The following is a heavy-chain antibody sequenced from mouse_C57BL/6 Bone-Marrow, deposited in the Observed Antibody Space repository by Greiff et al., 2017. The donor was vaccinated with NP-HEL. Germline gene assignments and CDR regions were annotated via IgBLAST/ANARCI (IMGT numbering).Heavy chain of an antibody. V-gene: IGHV5-6*01. Sequence: EVQVVESGGDLVKPGGSLKLSCAASGFTFSSYGMSWVRQTPDKRLEWVATISSGGSYTYYPASVKGRFTISRDNAKNTLYLQMSSLKSEDTAMYYCARHPLGYGDYFDYWGQGTTLTVSS. CDR1: GFTFSSYG. J-gene: IGHJ2*01. CDR3: ARHPLGYGDYFDY. CDR2: ISSGGSYT. D-gene: IGHD3-1*01.